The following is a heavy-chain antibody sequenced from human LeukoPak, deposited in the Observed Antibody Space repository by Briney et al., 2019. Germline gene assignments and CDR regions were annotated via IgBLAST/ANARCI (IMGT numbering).Heavy chain of an antibody. V-gene: IGHV3-21*01. CDR2: ISSSSSYI. CDR1: GFTFSSYS. J-gene: IGHJ4*02. D-gene: IGHD2-8*01. Sequence: GGSLRLSCVASGFTFSSYSMNWVRQAPGKGLEWVSSISSSSSYIYYADSVKGRFTISRDNAKNSLYLQMNSLRAEDTAVYYCARDPLAAYGYCTNGVCPPADYWGQGTLVTVSS. CDR3: ARDPLAAYGYCTNGVCPPADY.